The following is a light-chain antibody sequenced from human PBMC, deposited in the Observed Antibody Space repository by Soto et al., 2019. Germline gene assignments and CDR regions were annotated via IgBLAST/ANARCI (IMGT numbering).Light chain of an antibody. CDR2: GAS. CDR3: LQYGSSSWT. J-gene: IGKJ1*01. V-gene: IGKV3-20*01. CDR1: QSVSSY. Sequence: EIVLTQSPATLSLSPGERATLSCRASQSVSSYLAWYQQKPGQAPRLLIYGASRRATGIPDRFSGSGSGTDFTLTITRLEPEDFAVYYCLQYGSSSWTFGQGTKVDIK.